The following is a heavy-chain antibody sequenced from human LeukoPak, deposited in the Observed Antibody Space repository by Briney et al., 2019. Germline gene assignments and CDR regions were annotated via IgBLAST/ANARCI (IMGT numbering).Heavy chain of an antibody. J-gene: IGHJ4*02. CDR1: GFTFSSYW. D-gene: IGHD3-16*02. Sequence: PGGSLRLSCAASGFTFSSYWMSWVRQAPGKGLEWVAKIRQDGSEKYYVDSVKGRFTISRDKAKNSLYLQMNSLRAEDTAVYYCGRSGSYDYVWGSYRFDYWGQGTLVTVSS. V-gene: IGHV3-7*03. CDR3: GRSGSYDYVWGSYRFDY. CDR2: IRQDGSEK.